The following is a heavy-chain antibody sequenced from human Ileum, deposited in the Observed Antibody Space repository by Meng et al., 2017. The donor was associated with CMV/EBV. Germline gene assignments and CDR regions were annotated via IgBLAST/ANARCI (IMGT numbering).Heavy chain of an antibody. V-gene: IGHV4-30-4*08. Sequence: VQLQGSAPSRVKNPGTLSPTCTVAGASISSGDYYWTCIRQPTGKGLEWIGYIYYTGATYYRPSLESRIVISSDTSKNHFSLTLTSVTAADTAVYFCARAKQAAENFDSWGQGTLVTVSS. D-gene: IGHD6-13*01. CDR2: IYYTGAT. J-gene: IGHJ4*02. CDR1: GASISSGDYY. CDR3: ARAKQAAENFDS.